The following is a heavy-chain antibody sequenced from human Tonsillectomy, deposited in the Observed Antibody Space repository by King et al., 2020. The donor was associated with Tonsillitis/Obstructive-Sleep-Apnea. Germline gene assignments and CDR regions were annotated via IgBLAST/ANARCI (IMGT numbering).Heavy chain of an antibody. CDR2: MNWIGGTT. CDR1: GFTLYVYG. J-gene: IGHJ3*02. V-gene: IGHV3-20*04. D-gene: IGHD1-1*01. Sequence: VQLVESGGGVVRPGGSLRLSCAASGFTLYVYGMSWVCQAPGKGLQCVFTMNWIGGTTAHADSVKGRLTISRDNTKNSLYLQMNSLRAGDTALYYCVKDLGTTGMTGAFDIWGQGKMVTVSS. CDR3: VKDLGTTGMTGAFDI.